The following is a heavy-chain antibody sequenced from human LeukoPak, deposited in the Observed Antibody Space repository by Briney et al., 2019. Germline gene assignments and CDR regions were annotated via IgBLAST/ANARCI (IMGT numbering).Heavy chain of an antibody. CDR1: GGSISSYY. J-gene: IGHJ5*02. V-gene: IGHV4-59*12. D-gene: IGHD2-15*01. Sequence: PSETLSLTCTVSGGSISSYYWSWIRQPPGKGLEWIGYIYYSGSTNYNPSLKSRVTMSVDTSKNQFSLKLSSVTALDTAVYYCARIVVVAASNWFDPWGQGTLVTVSS. CDR2: IYYSGST. CDR3: ARIVVVAASNWFDP.